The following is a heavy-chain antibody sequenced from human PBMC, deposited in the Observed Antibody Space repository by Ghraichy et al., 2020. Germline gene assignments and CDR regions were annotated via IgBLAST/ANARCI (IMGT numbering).Heavy chain of an antibody. CDR3: TRGRRRGYYQYEMDV. Sequence: ESLNISCTVSGGSISSSTYYWGWIRQSPGKGLEWIGSIYYSGNTYYNPSLKSRVTISVDTSSNQFSLWLSSVTAADTAVYYCTRGRRRGYYQYEMDVWGQGTTVTVSS. J-gene: IGHJ6*02. CDR2: IYYSGNT. D-gene: IGHD3-10*01. CDR1: GGSISSSTYY. V-gene: IGHV4-39*01.